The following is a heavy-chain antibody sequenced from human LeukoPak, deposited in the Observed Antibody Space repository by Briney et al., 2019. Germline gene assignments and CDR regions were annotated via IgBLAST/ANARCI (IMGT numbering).Heavy chain of an antibody. CDR2: MNPNSGNT. CDR1: GYTFTSYD. J-gene: IGHJ4*02. CDR3: ARSGAAAGFGFDY. V-gene: IGHV1-8*03. Sequence: ASVKVSCKASGYTFTSYDINWVRQATGQGLEWMGWMNPNSGNTGYAQKFQGRVTITRNTSISTAYMELSGLRSEDTAVYYCARSGAAAGFGFDYWGQGTLVTVSS. D-gene: IGHD6-13*01.